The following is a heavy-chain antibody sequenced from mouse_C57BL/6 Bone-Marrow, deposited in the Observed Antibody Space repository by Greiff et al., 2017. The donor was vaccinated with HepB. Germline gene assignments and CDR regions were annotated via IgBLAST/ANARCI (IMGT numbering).Heavy chain of an antibody. D-gene: IGHD2-3*01. CDR3: ARGGGIYDGYLFAY. CDR2: ISDGGSYT. J-gene: IGHJ3*01. Sequence: EVQGVESGGGLVKPGGSLKLSCAASGFTFSSYAMSWVRQTPEKRLEWVATISDGGSYTYYPDNVKGRFTISRDNAKNNLYLQMSHLKSEDTAMYYCARGGGIYDGYLFAYWGQGTLVTVSA. V-gene: IGHV5-4*01. CDR1: GFTFSSYA.